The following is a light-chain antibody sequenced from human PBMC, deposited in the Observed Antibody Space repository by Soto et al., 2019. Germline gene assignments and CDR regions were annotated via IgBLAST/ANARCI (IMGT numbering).Light chain of an antibody. CDR2: AAS. CDR3: QQSYSTPRT. V-gene: IGKV1-39*01. CDR1: QSISSY. J-gene: IGKJ1*01. Sequence: DIQMTQSPSSLSASVGDRVTITCRASQSISSYLNWYQQKPGKAPKLLIYAASSLQSGVPSRFRGSGSRTQFTLTISSLQPEDFATYYCQQSYSTPRTFGQGTKVEIK.